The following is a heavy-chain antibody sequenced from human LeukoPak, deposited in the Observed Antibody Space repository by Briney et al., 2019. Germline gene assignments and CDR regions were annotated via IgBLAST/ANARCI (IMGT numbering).Heavy chain of an antibody. Sequence: GGSLRLSCAASGFSISGYWMHWVRQAPGKGLVWVSRIKNDGSATMYADSVKGRFTVSRDNAKNTLYLQMNSLRVEDTGVYYCTRSDWFDPWGQGTLSPSPQ. J-gene: IGHJ5*02. V-gene: IGHV3-74*03. CDR1: GFSISGYW. CDR2: IKNDGSAT. CDR3: TRSDWFDP.